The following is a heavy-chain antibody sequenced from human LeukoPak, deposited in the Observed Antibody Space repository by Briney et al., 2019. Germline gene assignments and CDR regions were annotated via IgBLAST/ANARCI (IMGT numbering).Heavy chain of an antibody. CDR3: ARAGLRYFDWLLPEFDY. Sequence: GGSLRLSCAASGFTVSSNYMSWVRQAPGKGLEWVSVIYSGGSTYYADSVKGRFTISRDNSKNTLYLQMNSPRAEDTAVYYCARAGLRYFDWLLPEFDYWGQGTLVTVSS. J-gene: IGHJ4*02. V-gene: IGHV3-53*01. CDR2: IYSGGST. CDR1: GFTVSSNY. D-gene: IGHD3-9*01.